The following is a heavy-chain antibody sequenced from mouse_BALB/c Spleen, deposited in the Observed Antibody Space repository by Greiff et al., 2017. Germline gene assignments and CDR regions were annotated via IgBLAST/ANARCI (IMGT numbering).Heavy chain of an antibody. J-gene: IGHJ4*01. CDR3: ATYYGNYDYAMDY. CDR2: IYPGDGDT. V-gene: IGHV1-82*01. D-gene: IGHD2-10*01. CDR1: GYAFSSSW. Sequence: VQLQESGPELVKPGASVKISCKASGYAFSSSWMNWVKQRPGQGLEWIGRIYPGDGDTNYNGKFKGKATLTADKSSSTAYMQLSSLTSVDSAVYFCATYYGNYDYAMDYWGQGTSVTVSS.